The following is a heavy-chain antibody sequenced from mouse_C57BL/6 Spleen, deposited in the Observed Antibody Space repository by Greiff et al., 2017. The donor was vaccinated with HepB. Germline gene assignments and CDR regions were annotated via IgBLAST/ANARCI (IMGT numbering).Heavy chain of an antibody. J-gene: IGHJ1*03. CDR1: GFSFSSYA. CDR2: ISSGGDYI. D-gene: IGHD1-1*01. CDR3: TRVIYDYGSSPRYFDV. V-gene: IGHV5-9-1*02. Sequence: DVMLVESGEGLVKPGGSLKLSCAASGFSFSSYAMSWVRQTPEKRLEWVAYISSGGDYIYYADTVKGRFTISRDNARNTLYLQMSSLKTEDTAMYYCTRVIYDYGSSPRYFDVWGTGTTVTVSS.